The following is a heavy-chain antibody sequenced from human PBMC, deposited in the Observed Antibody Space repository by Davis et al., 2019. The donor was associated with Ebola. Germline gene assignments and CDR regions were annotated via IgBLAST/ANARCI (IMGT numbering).Heavy chain of an antibody. Sequence: MPSETLSLTCAVYGGSFSGYYWSWIRQPPGKGLEWIGEINHSGSTNYNPSLKSRVTISVDTSKNQFSLKLSSVTAADTAVYYCARGSKGIAAAGSNWFDPWGQGTLVTVSS. V-gene: IGHV4-34*01. J-gene: IGHJ5*02. CDR2: INHSGST. CDR3: ARGSKGIAAAGSNWFDP. D-gene: IGHD6-13*01. CDR1: GGSFSGYY.